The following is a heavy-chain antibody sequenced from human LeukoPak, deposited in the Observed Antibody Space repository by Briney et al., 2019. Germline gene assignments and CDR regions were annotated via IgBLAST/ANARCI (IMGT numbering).Heavy chain of an antibody. V-gene: IGHV5-51*01. Sequence: GESLKISCQGSGNSLTCYWIGWVRQMPGKGLEWIGIIYPGDSDTRYSPSFQGQVTISVDKSISTAYLQWNSLKASDPAMYYCARPNRDAVDIWGQGTMVTVSS. CDR3: ARPNRDAVDI. CDR1: GNSLTCYW. J-gene: IGHJ3*02. CDR2: IYPGDSDT.